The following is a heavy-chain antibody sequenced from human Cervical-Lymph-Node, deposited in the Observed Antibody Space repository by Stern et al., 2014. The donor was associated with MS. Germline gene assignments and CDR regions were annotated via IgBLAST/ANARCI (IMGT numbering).Heavy chain of an antibody. CDR1: GYSFTGNY. D-gene: IGHD5-18*01. J-gene: IGHJ4*02. Sequence: VQLVESGAEVKKPGASVKVSCKAAGYSFTGNYIHWLRQAPGQGLEGMGRTNPNSGDSNYALKFQGRVTMTRDTSISTAYMNLNRLGIDDTAVYYCARERGRAGPAMADYWGQGTLVTVSS. V-gene: IGHV1-2*06. CDR3: ARERGRAGPAMADY. CDR2: TNPNSGDS.